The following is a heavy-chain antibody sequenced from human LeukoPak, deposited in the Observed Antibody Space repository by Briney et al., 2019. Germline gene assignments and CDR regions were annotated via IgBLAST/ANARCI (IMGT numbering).Heavy chain of an antibody. D-gene: IGHD3-9*01. J-gene: IGHJ5*02. CDR1: GYTFTAYY. Sequence: ASVKVSFKASGYTFTAYYMHWVRQAPGQGLEWMGWINPNSGATNYAQKFQGRVTMTRDTSISTVHMELISLRSDDTAVYYCARGGGFYNAWFHPWGQGTPVTVSS. V-gene: IGHV1-2*02. CDR2: INPNSGAT. CDR3: ARGGGFYNAWFHP.